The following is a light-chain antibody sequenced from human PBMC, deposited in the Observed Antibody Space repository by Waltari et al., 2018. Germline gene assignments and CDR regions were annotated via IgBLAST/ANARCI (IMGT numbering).Light chain of an antibody. CDR3: QQYKSYSPYL. J-gene: IGKJ2*01. CDR1: QSINRW. CDR2: KTS. V-gene: IGKV1-5*03. Sequence: DIQMTQSPSTLSASVGDRVTITCRASQSINRWLAWYQKKPGEAPKVLIYKTSTLESGVPLSLNGSGYGTEFNLTMSRMEPDDFEIYYCQQYKSYSPYLFGRGTKLEI.